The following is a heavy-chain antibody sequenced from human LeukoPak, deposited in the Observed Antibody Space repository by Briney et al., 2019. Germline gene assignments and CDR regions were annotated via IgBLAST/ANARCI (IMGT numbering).Heavy chain of an antibody. J-gene: IGHJ4*02. Sequence: GGSLRLSCAASGFTFSSYSMNWVRQAPGKGLEWVSSISGSSSYIYYADSVKSRFTISRDNAKNSLYLQMNSLRAEDTAVYYCAGYCSGGSCYDWGQGTLVTVSS. CDR1: GFTFSSYS. CDR2: ISGSSSYI. V-gene: IGHV3-21*01. CDR3: AGYCSGGSCYD. D-gene: IGHD2-15*01.